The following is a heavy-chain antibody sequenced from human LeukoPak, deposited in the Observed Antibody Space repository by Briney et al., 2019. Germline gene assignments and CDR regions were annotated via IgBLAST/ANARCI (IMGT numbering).Heavy chain of an antibody. V-gene: IGHV3-30*02. CDR3: AKEVWFQLPLGTYYFDY. CDR1: GFSFSSYG. J-gene: IGHJ4*02. CDR2: IRFDGSEK. Sequence: GGSLRLSCAASGFSFSSYGMHWVRQAPGKGLEWVAFIRFDGSEKYYADSVKGRFTVSRDNSKNTVYLQMNSLRVEDTAVFYCAKEVWFQLPLGTYYFDYWGQGTLVTVSS. D-gene: IGHD1-7*01.